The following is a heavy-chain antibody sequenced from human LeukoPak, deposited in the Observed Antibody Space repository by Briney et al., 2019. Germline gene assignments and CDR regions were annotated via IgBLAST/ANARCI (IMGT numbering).Heavy chain of an antibody. V-gene: IGHV4-39*07. J-gene: IGHJ4*02. D-gene: IGHD3-22*01. CDR2: VYYSGST. CDR3: ARTKYYYDNSFDY. CDR1: GGSISSSSYY. Sequence: PSETLSLTCTVSGGSISSSSYYWGWIRQPPVKGLEWIGSVYYSGSTYYNPYLKSRVTISVDKSKNQFSLKLSTVTAADTAVYYCARTKYYYDNSFDYWGQGTLVTVSS.